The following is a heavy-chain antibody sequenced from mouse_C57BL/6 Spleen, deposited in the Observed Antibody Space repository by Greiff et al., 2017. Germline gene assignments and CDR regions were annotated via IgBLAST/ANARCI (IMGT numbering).Heavy chain of an antibody. CDR1: GYTFTEYT. CDR3: AVGDGYYEPFAY. D-gene: IGHD2-3*01. J-gene: IGHJ3*01. CDR2: FYPGSGSI. Sequence: VQLQQSGAELVKPGASVKLSCTASGYTFTEYTIHWVKQRSGQGLEWIGWFYPGSGSIKYNEKFKDKATLTADKSSSTVYMELSRVTSEDSAVYFCAVGDGYYEPFAYWGQGTLVTVSA. V-gene: IGHV1-62-2*01.